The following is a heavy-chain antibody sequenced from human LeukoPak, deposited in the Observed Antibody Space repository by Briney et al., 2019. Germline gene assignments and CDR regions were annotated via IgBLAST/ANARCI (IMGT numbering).Heavy chain of an antibody. CDR2: IYYSGST. D-gene: IGHD3-9*01. CDR3: AGVPDILTGYPYGMDV. V-gene: IGHV4-39*01. Sequence: SETLSLTCTVSGGSISSSSYYWGWIRQPPGKGLEWIGSIYYSGSTYYNPSLKSRVTISVDTSKNQFSLKLSSVTAADTAVYYCAGVPDILTGYPYGMDVWGQGTTVTVSS. J-gene: IGHJ6*02. CDR1: GGSISSSSYY.